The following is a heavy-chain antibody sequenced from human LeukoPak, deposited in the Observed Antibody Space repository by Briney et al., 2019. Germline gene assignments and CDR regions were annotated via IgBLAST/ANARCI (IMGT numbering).Heavy chain of an antibody. CDR3: AEARGYFDSSGYRYFDY. Sequence: PGGSLRLSCAASGFTFRNYVMNWVRQVPGKGLEWVSGIVGSGGITYYADFVKGRFTISRDNSKNTLYLQMNSLGAEDTAIYYCAEARGYFDSSGYRYFDYWGQGTLVTVSS. CDR1: GFTFRNYV. CDR2: IVGSGGIT. D-gene: IGHD3-22*01. V-gene: IGHV3-23*01. J-gene: IGHJ4*02.